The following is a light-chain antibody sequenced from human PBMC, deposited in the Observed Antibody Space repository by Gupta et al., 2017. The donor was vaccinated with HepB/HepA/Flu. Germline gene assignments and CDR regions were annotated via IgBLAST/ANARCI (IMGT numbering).Light chain of an antibody. CDR2: DAS. Sequence: EVVLTQSPATLSVSPGERATLFCRASQSISSNLAWYQQKPGQAPRLLIFDASTTATGIPARFSGSRSGTEFTLTITSRQSEDSALYYCQQYSNWPPITFGGGTKVEIK. CDR3: QQYSNWPPIT. V-gene: IGKV3-15*01. J-gene: IGKJ4*01. CDR1: QSISSN.